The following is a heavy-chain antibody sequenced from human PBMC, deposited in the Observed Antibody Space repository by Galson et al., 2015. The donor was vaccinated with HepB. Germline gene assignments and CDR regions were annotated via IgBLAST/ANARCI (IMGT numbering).Heavy chain of an antibody. Sequence: SLRLSCAASGFSFHSFAMHWVRQAPGKGLEWVALILRDGSSKYYADSVKGRFTTSRDNSNYMLYLHMDTLRAEDTAVYYCAKDRKWIFGVAGTDDAFDIWGQGTMVSVSS. V-gene: IGHV3-30*18. D-gene: IGHD3-3*01. J-gene: IGHJ3*02. CDR3: AKDRKWIFGVAGTDDAFDI. CDR2: ILRDGSSK. CDR1: GFSFHSFA.